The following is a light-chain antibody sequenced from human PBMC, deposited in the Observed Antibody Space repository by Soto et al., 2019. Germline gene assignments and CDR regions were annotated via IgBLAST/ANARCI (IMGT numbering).Light chain of an antibody. V-gene: IGKV1-33*01. CDR1: WDSANY. CDR2: DAS. J-gene: IGKJ5*01. CDR3: QQYYNLPIT. Sequence: IRMTQSPSSLSESXGDRVTIHSQSSWDSANYLNVYQQKPGKAPNLXXYDASILQQGAPSRFSGGGFATDFTRTISSRQPEDIATYYGQQYYNLPITFGQGTRLEIK.